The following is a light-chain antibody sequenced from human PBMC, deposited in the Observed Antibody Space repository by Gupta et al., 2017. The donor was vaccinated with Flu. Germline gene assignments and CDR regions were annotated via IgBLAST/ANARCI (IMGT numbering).Light chain of an antibody. CDR2: GAS. V-gene: IGKV3-20*01. Sequence: EIVLTQSPGTLSLSPGERATLSCSASQSVSSSYLAWYQQKPGQAPRLLIYGASSRATGTPDRCSGSGSGTDFTLTISRLEPEDCAVYYWQQDSSSRAFGQGTKLEIK. CDR1: QSVSSSY. CDR3: QQDSSSRA. J-gene: IGKJ2*01.